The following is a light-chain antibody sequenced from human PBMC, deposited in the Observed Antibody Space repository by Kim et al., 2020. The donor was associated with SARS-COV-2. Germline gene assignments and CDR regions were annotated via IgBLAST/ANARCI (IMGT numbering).Light chain of an antibody. CDR1: QSISSS. V-gene: IGKV1-39*01. CDR2: AAS. CDR3: QQSYSMLRLT. Sequence: DIQMTQSPSSLSASVGDRVTITCRASQSISSSLNWYQQKPGKAPKLLIYAASTLQSGVPSRFSGGGSGTDLTLTISSLQPEDFATYYCQQSYSMLRLTFGGGTKVDIK. J-gene: IGKJ4*01.